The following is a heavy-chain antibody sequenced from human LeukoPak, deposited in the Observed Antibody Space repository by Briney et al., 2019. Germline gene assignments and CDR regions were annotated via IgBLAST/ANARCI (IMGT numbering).Heavy chain of an antibody. CDR3: AKDLSVVAAHDSFDV. D-gene: IGHD2-15*01. CDR2: ISYDGNTI. Sequence: AGSLRLSCAVSGFSFSSYGMHWVRQPPGKGLDWLTVISYDGNTIYYADSVKCRFTISRDNSKNTLYLQMNSLRIEATAVYYCAKDLSVVAAHDSFDVWGQGTMVTVSS. J-gene: IGHJ3*01. V-gene: IGHV3-30*18. CDR1: GFSFSSYG.